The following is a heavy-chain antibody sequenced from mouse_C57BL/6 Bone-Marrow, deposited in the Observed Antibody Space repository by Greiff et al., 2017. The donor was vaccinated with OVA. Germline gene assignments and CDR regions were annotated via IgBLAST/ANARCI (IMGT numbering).Heavy chain of an antibody. CDR2: IYPRSGNT. V-gene: IGHV1-81*01. CDR3: ARSFYYTLFDY. J-gene: IGHJ2*01. CDR1: GYPFTSYG. D-gene: IGHD1-1*01. Sequence: QVQLQQSGAELARPGASVKLSCKASGYPFTSYGISWVKQRTGQGLEWIGEIYPRSGNTSYNEKFKGTATLTADKSSSTAYMGLRSLTSEDSAVYFRARSFYYTLFDYWGQGTTLTVSS.